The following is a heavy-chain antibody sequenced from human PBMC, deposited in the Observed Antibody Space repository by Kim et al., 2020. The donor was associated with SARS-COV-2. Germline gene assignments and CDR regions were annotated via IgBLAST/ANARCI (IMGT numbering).Heavy chain of an antibody. D-gene: IGHD3-3*01. V-gene: IGHV1-2*02. CDR3: ARDGFGVGDAFDI. Sequence: NYAQKFTGRVTMTRDTSISTAYMELSRLRSDDTAVYYCARDGFGVGDAFDIWGQGTMVTVSS. J-gene: IGHJ3*02.